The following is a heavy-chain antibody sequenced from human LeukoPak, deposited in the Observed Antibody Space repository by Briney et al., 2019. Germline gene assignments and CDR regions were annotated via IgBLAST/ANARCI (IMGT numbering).Heavy chain of an antibody. Sequence: ASVKVSCKASGGTFSSYAISWVRQATGQGLEWMGWMNPNSGNTGYAQKFQGRVTMTRNTSMSTAYMELSSLRSEDTAVYYCARAVGSYYHYWGQGTLVTVSS. D-gene: IGHD1-26*01. CDR2: MNPNSGNT. CDR1: GGTFSSYA. J-gene: IGHJ4*02. V-gene: IGHV1-8*02. CDR3: ARAVGSYYHY.